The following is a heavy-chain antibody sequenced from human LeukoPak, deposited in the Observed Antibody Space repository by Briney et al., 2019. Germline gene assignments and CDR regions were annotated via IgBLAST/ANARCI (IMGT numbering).Heavy chain of an antibody. CDR3: TTSYYDSSGFRA. J-gene: IGHJ4*02. D-gene: IGHD3-22*01. CDR1: GLRKQNTR. V-gene: IGHV3-15*01. Sequence: GGTLRLSCAPSGLRKQNTRMSWARQAPRKGLEWVGRIKSKTDGGTIDYAAPVKGRSTISRDDSKNMVYLLMNSLKTEDTAVYYCTTSYYDSSGFRAWGQGTLVTVSS. CDR2: IKSKTDGGTI.